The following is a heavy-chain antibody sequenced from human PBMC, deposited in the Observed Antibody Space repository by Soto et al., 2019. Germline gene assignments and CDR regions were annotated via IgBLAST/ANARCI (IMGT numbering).Heavy chain of an antibody. CDR3: ARDQRGQSNVLRFLEWSTYYYYGMDV. V-gene: IGHV1-69*06. D-gene: IGHD3-3*01. Sequence: VKVSCKASGGTFGSYAISWVRQAPGQGLEWMGGIIPIFGTANYAQKFQGRVTITADKSTSTAYMELSSLRSEDTAVYYCARDQRGQSNVLRFLEWSTYYYYGMDVWGQGTTVTVSS. CDR2: IIPIFGTA. CDR1: GGTFGSYA. J-gene: IGHJ6*02.